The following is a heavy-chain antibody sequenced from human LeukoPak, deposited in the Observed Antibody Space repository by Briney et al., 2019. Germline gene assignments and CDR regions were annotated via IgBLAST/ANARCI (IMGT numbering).Heavy chain of an antibody. CDR2: IYYSGST. J-gene: IGHJ3*02. V-gene: IGHV4-34*01. Sequence: PSETLSLTCAVYRGSFSGYYWSWMRQPPGKGLEWIGSIYYSGSTYYNPSLKSRVTISVDTSKNQFSLKLSSVTAADTAVYYCARRRELPFDDAFDIWGQGTMVTVSS. CDR3: ARRRELPFDDAFDI. D-gene: IGHD1-26*01. CDR1: RGSFSGYY.